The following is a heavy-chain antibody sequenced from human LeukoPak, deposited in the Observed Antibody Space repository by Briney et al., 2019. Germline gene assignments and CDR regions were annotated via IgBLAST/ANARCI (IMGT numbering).Heavy chain of an antibody. CDR1: GGSISSYY. CDR3: ARPQPVVYSSSSGAFDI. V-gene: IGHV4-4*09. Sequence: SETLSLTCTVSGGSISSYYWSWIRQPPGKGLEWIGYIYTSGSTNYNPSLKSRVTISVDTSKNQFSLKLSSVTAADTAVYYCARPQPVVYSSSSGAFDIWGQGTMVTVSS. D-gene: IGHD6-6*01. CDR2: IYTSGST. J-gene: IGHJ3*02.